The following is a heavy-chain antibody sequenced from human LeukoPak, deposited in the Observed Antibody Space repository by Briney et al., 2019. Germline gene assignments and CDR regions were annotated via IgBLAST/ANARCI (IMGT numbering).Heavy chain of an antibody. V-gene: IGHV3-23*01. CDR2: ISAASGST. Sequence: GESLRLSCIGSGFIFRNYAMSWVRQAPGTGLEWISSISAASGSTHYADSVKGRFITSRDNSKNTLSLQMNSLRIEDTAMYYCASRRVGYSGYSWGQGTLVTVSS. CDR3: ASRRVGYSGYS. J-gene: IGHJ5*02. D-gene: IGHD5-12*01. CDR1: GFIFRNYA.